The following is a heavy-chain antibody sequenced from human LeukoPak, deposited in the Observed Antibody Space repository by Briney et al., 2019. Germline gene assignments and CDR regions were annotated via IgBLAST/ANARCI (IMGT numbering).Heavy chain of an antibody. CDR1: GGFISNYY. D-gene: IGHD6-13*01. CDR3: ARGVYIAAAQYGY. J-gene: IGHJ4*02. V-gene: IGHV4-59*01. Sequence: SETLSLTCTVSGGFISNYYWSWIRQPPGKGLEWIGYIYYSGTTNYNPSLKSRVTISVDTSKNQFSLKLSSVTAADTAVYYCARGVYIAAAQYGYWGQGTLVTVSS. CDR2: IYYSGTT.